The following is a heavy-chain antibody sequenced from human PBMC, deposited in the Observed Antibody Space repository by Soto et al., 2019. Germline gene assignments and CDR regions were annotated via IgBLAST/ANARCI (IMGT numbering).Heavy chain of an antibody. CDR1: GFTFSNAW. CDR3: STSLARYCYYGMDV. V-gene: IGHV3-15*01. CDR2: IKSKTDGGKT. D-gene: IGHD6-6*01. Sequence: GGSLRLSCAASGFTFSNAWMSWVRQAPGKGLEWVARIKSKTDGGKTDYAAPVKSRFTISRDDSKNTLYLQMNSLKTEYTAVYYVSTSLARYCYYGMDVWGQGTTVTVSS. J-gene: IGHJ6*02.